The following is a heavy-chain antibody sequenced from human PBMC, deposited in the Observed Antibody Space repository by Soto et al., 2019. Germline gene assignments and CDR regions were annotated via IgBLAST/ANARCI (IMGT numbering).Heavy chain of an antibody. J-gene: IGHJ5*02. D-gene: IGHD3-22*01. CDR1: GGSILDSAYY. CDR2: IFYSGGT. Sequence: QLLLQESGPGLVKPSETLSLTCTVSGGSILDSAYYSAWIRQSPGKGLEWIGTIFYSGGTFYTPSLKSGVTMSVDTSNNQFSLKLSSVTAADTAVYYCARQASGYYYGWFDPWGQGTLVTVSS. V-gene: IGHV4-39*01. CDR3: ARQASGYYYGWFDP.